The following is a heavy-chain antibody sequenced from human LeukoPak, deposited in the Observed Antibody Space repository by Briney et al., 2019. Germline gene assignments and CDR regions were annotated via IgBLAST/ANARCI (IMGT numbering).Heavy chain of an antibody. D-gene: IGHD4-17*01. V-gene: IGHV1-3*01. J-gene: IGHJ6*02. Sequence: ASVKVSCKASGYTFTSYAMHWVRQAPGQRLEWMGWINAGNGNTKYSQKFQGRVTITRDTSASTAYMELSSLRSEDTAVYYCARPTYGDYGMDVWGQGTTVTVSS. CDR3: ARPTYGDYGMDV. CDR2: INAGNGNT. CDR1: GYTFTSYA.